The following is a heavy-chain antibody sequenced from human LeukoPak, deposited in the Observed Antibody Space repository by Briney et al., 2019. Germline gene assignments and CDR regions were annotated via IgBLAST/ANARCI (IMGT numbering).Heavy chain of an antibody. Sequence: GGSLRLSCAASGFTFSSYWMTWVRQAPGKGLEWVANIKQDGGEKYYVDFVKGRFTISRDSAKNSLHLQMNSLRAEDTAVYYCTRDNPFGGHWGQGTLVTVSS. V-gene: IGHV3-7*03. J-gene: IGHJ4*02. D-gene: IGHD2-15*01. CDR3: TRDNPFGGH. CDR1: GFTFSSYW. CDR2: IKQDGGEK.